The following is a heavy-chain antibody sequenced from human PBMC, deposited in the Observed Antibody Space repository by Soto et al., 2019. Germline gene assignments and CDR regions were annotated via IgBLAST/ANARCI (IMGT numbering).Heavy chain of an antibody. Sequence: GGSLRLSCAASGFTFSSYSMNWVRQAPGKGLEWVSSISSSSSYIYYADSVKGRFTISRDNAKNSLYLQMNSLRAEDTAVYYCARDPWIQLWLPYYYYGMDVWGQGTTVTVSS. CDR3: ARDPWIQLWLPYYYYGMDV. CDR1: GFTFSSYS. CDR2: ISSSSSYI. J-gene: IGHJ6*02. D-gene: IGHD5-18*01. V-gene: IGHV3-21*01.